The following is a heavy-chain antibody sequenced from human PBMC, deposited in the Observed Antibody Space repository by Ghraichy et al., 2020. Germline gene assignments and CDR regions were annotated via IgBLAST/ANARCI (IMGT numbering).Heavy chain of an antibody. CDR2: ITRSSSSM. V-gene: IGHV3-21*01. CDR3: ARDGLWFGEDGGPDY. CDR1: GFTFSTYA. J-gene: IGHJ4*02. Sequence: GESLNISCIASGFTFSTYAMNWVRQAPGKGLEWVSSITRSSSSMFYTDSLKGRFTISRDNAKNSLYLQMNSLRAEDTAVYYCARDGLWFGEDGGPDYWGQGTLVTVSS. D-gene: IGHD3-10*01.